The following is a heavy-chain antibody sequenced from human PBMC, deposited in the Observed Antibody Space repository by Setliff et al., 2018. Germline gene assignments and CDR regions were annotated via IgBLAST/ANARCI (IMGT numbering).Heavy chain of an antibody. Sequence: GSLRLSCVGSGFIFRNHRINWVRQAPGKGLEWIGYSYYLGATKYTPSLKGRVSISVDTAENQVSLKVNSVTAADTGVYYCARLNFWSGFWYFTLWGQGTPVTVS. V-gene: IGHV4-59*04. CDR3: ARLNFWSGFWYFTL. CDR1: GFIFRNHR. D-gene: IGHD3-3*01. CDR2: SYYLGAT. J-gene: IGHJ4*02.